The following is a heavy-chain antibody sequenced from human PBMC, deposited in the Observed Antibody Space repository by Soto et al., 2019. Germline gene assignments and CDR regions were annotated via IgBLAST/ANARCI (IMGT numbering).Heavy chain of an antibody. CDR3: ANILVGQWLVPGGY. V-gene: IGHV3-23*01. D-gene: IGHD6-19*01. CDR1: GFTSS. CDR2: SDFSGRLT. J-gene: IGHJ4*02. Sequence: EVQILESGGALIQPGGSLRLSCAASGFTSSMTWVRQAPGKGLEWVSASDFSGRLTYYADSVKGRFTIFRDTSVNTLFLQMNSLRTEDTAVYYCANILVGQWLVPGGYWGPATLVTVSS.